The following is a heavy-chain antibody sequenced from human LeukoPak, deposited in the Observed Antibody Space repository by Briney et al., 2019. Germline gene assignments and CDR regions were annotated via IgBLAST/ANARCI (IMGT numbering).Heavy chain of an antibody. CDR1: GFTFSSYS. J-gene: IGHJ4*02. V-gene: IGHV3-21*01. CDR3: ATIPYGSGGTTDY. CDR2: ISSSSSYI. D-gene: IGHD3-10*01. Sequence: GGSLRLSCAASGFTFSSYSMNWVRQAPGKGLEWVSSISSSSSYIYYADSVKGRFTISRDNAKNSLYLQMNSLRAEDTAVYYCATIPYGSGGTTDYWGQGTLVTVSS.